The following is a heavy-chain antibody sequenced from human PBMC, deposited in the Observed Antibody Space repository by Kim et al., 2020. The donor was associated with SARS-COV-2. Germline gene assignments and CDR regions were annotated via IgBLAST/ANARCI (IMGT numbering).Heavy chain of an antibody. CDR3: ARFRPNLNYYDSSGYYYPGGMDV. J-gene: IGHJ6*02. Sequence: GGSLRLSCAASGFTVSSNYMSWVRQAPGKGLEWVSVIYSGGSTYYADSVKGRFTISRHNSKNTLYLQMNSLRAEDTAVYYCARFRPNLNYYDSSGYYYPGGMDVWGQGTTVTVSS. CDR1: GFTVSSNY. CDR2: IYSGGST. D-gene: IGHD3-22*01. V-gene: IGHV3-53*04.